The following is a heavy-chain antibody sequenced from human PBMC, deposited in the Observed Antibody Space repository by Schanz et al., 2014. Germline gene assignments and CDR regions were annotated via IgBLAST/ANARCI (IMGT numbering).Heavy chain of an antibody. V-gene: IGHV3-23*04. CDR2: ISGTGSTP. J-gene: IGHJ4*02. CDR1: GFTFSNYA. CDR3: AKGRTVWSGSDRKYYFDY. D-gene: IGHD1-26*01. Sequence: DVQLVESGGGLVQPGGSLRLSCAASGFTFSNYAMSWVRQAPGKGLDWVSIISGTGSTPYYADSVKGRYTISRDNSKNTLYLQMNSLRAEDTAIYYWAKGRTVWSGSDRKYYFDYWGQGTQVTVSS.